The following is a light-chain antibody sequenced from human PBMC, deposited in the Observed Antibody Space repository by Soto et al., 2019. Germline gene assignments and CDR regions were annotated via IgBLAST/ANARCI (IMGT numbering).Light chain of an antibody. CDR2: GAS. V-gene: IGKV3-20*01. J-gene: IGKJ1*01. CDR3: QQYGSSPWT. Sequence: EIVLTQSPGTLSLSPGERATLSCRASQSVSSNYLAWYQQKPGQAPRPLIYGASSRATGIPDRFSGSEAGTDFTLTISRLESEDFAAYYCQQYGSSPWTFGQGTKVDIK. CDR1: QSVSSNY.